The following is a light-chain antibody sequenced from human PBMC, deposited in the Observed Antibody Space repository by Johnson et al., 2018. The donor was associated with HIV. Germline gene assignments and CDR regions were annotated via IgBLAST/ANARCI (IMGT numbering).Light chain of an antibody. Sequence: QSVLTQPPSVSAAPGQKVDISCSGSSSNIESDYVSWYQQLPGTAPKLLIYDNDKRPSGIPDRFSGSKSGTSATLGITGLQTGDEADYYCGTWDSSLRVGFFGTGTKVTVL. V-gene: IGLV1-51*01. CDR1: SSNIESDY. J-gene: IGLJ1*01. CDR2: DND. CDR3: GTWDSSLRVGF.